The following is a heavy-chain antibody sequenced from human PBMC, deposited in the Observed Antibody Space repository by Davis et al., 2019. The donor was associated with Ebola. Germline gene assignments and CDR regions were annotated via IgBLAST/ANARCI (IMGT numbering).Heavy chain of an antibody. J-gene: IGHJ4*02. CDR2: IANGGRT. V-gene: IGHV4-59*02. CDR3: VRGSDAYKTGY. CDR1: GGSAGSDS. Sequence: SETLSLTCSASGGSAGSDSWSWIRQSPGKGLEWFAFIANGGRTIYNPSLRGRVTISIDTSKNQFSLEVRSVTAADTAFYYCVRGSDAYKTGYWGQGTLVTVSS. D-gene: IGHD5-24*01.